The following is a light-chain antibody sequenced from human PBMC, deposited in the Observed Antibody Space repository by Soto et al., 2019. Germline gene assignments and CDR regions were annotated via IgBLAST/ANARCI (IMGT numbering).Light chain of an antibody. V-gene: IGKV3-20*01. CDR3: QKYGSSPPHT. Sequence: EIVLTQSPGTLSLSPGERATLSCRASQSVSSSYLAWYQQKPGQAPRLLIYGASSRATGIPDRFSGSGSGTDFTLTISRREPEDFAGYYCQKYGSSPPHTFGQGTNLEIK. CDR2: GAS. CDR1: QSVSSSY. J-gene: IGKJ2*01.